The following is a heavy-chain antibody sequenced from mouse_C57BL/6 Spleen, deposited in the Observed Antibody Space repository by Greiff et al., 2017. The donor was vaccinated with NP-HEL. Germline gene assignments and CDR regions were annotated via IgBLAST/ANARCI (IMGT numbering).Heavy chain of an antibody. V-gene: IGHV1-82*01. J-gene: IGHJ4*01. CDR3: ARGGGLYAMDY. CDR2: IYPGDGDT. CDR1: GYAFSSSW. Sequence: QVQLQQSGPELVKPGASVKISCKASGYAFSSSWMNWVKQRPGKGLEWIGRIYPGDGDTNYNGKCKGKATLTADKSSSTAYMQLSSLTSEDSAVYFCARGGGLYAMDYWGQGTSVTVSS.